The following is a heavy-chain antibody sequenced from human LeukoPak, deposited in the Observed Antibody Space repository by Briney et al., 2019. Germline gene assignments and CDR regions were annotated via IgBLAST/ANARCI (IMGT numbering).Heavy chain of an antibody. V-gene: IGHV3-11*01. CDR1: GFTFSDYY. CDR3: ARQRTYYDFWSGTPEEQLYYFDY. D-gene: IGHD3-3*01. CDR2: ISSSGSTI. Sequence: NPGGSLRLSCAASGFTFSDYYMSWIRQAPGKGLEWVSYISSSGSTIYYADSVKGRFTISRDNAKNSLYLQMNSLRAEDTAVYYCARQRTYYDFWSGTPEEQLYYFDYWGQGTLVTVSS. J-gene: IGHJ4*02.